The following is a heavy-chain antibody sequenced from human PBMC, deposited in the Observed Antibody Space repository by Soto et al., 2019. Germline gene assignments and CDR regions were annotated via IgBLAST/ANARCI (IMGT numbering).Heavy chain of an antibody. V-gene: IGHV4-39*01. CDR2: IYYSGST. CDR3: ARLELLDY. J-gene: IGHJ4*02. D-gene: IGHD1-7*01. Sequence: SETLSLTCTVSGGSISSSSYYWGWILQPPGKGLEWIGSIYYSGSTYYNPSLKSRVTISVDTSKNQFSLKLSSATAADTAVYYCARLELLDYWGQGTLVTV. CDR1: GGSISSSSYY.